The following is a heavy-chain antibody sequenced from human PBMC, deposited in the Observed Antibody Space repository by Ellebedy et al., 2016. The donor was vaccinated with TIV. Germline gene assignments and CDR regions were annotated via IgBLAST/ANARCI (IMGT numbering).Heavy chain of an antibody. CDR1: GFTFRSYG. Sequence: GGSLRLSXAASGFTFRSYGMHWVRQAPGKGLEWVAVIWNDGSNNYYGDSVKGRFTISRDNSKNTLYLQMYSLRAEDTAVYYCARDIHPAIAAVGPSNLDYWGQGTLVTVSS. J-gene: IGHJ4*02. D-gene: IGHD6-13*01. V-gene: IGHV3-33*01. CDR3: ARDIHPAIAAVGPSNLDY. CDR2: IWNDGSNN.